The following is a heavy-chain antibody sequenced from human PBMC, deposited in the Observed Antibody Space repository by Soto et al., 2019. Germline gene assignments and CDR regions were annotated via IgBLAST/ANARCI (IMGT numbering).Heavy chain of an antibody. Sequence: PSETLSLTCTVSGGSISSGGYYWSWIRQHPGKGLEWIGYIYYSGSTYYKPSLKSRVSMSVDTSKNQFSLTLTSVTAADTAVYYCARGGGFDSWGPGTLVTVSS. J-gene: IGHJ4*02. CDR2: IYYSGST. V-gene: IGHV4-30-4*08. CDR3: ARGGGFDS. D-gene: IGHD3-16*01. CDR1: GGSISSGGYY.